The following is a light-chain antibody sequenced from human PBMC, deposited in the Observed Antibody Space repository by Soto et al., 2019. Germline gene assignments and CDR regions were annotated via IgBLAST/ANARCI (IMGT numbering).Light chain of an antibody. Sequence: VLTQPPSVSGAPGQRVTISCTGSSSNIGAGYDVHWYQQLPGTAPKLLIYGNSNRPSGVPDRFSGSKSGTSASLAITGLQAEDEADYYCQSYDSSLSGLYVFGTGTKV. CDR2: GNS. CDR3: QSYDSSLSGLYV. V-gene: IGLV1-40*01. J-gene: IGLJ1*01. CDR1: SSNIGAGYD.